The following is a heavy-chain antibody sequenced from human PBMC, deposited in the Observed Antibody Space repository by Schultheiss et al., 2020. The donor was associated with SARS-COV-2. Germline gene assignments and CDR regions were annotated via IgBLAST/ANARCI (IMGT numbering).Heavy chain of an antibody. D-gene: IGHD1-26*01. Sequence: GGSLRLSCSASGFTFSSYAMHWVRQAPGKGLEYVSAISSNGGSTYYADSVKGRFTISRDNSKNTLYLQMSSLRAEDTAVYYCARRSWEYSHGMDVWGQGTTVTVSS. CDR1: GFTFSSYA. V-gene: IGHV3-64D*06. CDR3: ARRSWEYSHGMDV. J-gene: IGHJ6*02. CDR2: ISSNGGST.